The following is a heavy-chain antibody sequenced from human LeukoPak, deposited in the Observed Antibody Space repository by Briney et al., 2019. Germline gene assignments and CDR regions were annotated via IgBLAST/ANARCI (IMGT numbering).Heavy chain of an antibody. CDR3: ARGERYYGMDV. CDR1: GGSFSGYY. D-gene: IGHD5-24*01. J-gene: IGHJ6*02. V-gene: IGHV4-34*01. Sequence: EPSETLSLTCAVYGGSFSGYYWSWIRQPPGKGLEWIGEINHSGSTNYNPSLKSRVTISVDTSKNQFSLKLSSVTAADTAVYYCARGERYYGMDVWGQGTTVTVSS. CDR2: INHSGST.